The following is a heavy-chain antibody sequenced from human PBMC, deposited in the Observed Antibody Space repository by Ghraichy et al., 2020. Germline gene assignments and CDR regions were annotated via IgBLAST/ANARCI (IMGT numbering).Heavy chain of an antibody. J-gene: IGHJ6*04. D-gene: IGHD6-19*01. V-gene: IGHV4-34*01. CDR1: GGSFSGYY. CDR2: INHSGST. Sequence: GSLRLSCVIYGGSFSGYYWNWIRQSPGKGLEWIGEINHSGSTNYNPSLKSRVSISVDTSKNQFSLKLSAVTAADTAVYYCARERRHTSGPDVWGKGTTVTVSS. CDR3: ARERRHTSGPDV.